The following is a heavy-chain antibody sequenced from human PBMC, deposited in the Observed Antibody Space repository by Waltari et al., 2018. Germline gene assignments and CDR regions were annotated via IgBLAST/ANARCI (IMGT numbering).Heavy chain of an antibody. CDR2: IHYRRST. J-gene: IGHJ5*02. V-gene: IGHV4-39*01. CDR1: GGSISSSSYY. CDR3: ARHEDIVVVPAAMPSWFDP. Sequence: QLQLQESGPGLVKPSETLSLTCTVSGGSISSSSYYWGWIRQPPGKGLEWIGSIHYRRSTYYNPSLKSRFTISVDTSKNQFSLKLSSVTAADTAVYYCARHEDIVVVPAAMPSWFDPWGQGTLVTVSS. D-gene: IGHD2-2*01.